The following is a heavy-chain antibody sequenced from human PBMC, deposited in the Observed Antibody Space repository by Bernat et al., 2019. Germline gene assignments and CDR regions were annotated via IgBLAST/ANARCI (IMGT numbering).Heavy chain of an antibody. V-gene: IGHV5-10-1*03. CDR3: ARRATGDTAMVGYDYCMDV. D-gene: IGHD5-18*01. CDR2: IDPSDSYT. Sequence: EVQLVQSGAEVKKPGVSLRSSCKGSGYSFTSYWISWVRQMPGKGLEWMGRIDPSDSYTNYSPSFQAHVTISAEKSISTAYLQWSSLKASDTAMYYCARRATGDTAMVGYDYCMDVWGKGTPVTISS. CDR1: GYSFTSYW. J-gene: IGHJ6*03.